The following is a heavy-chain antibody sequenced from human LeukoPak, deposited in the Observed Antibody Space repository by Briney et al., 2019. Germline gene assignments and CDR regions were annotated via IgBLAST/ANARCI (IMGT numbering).Heavy chain of an antibody. V-gene: IGHV4-59*01. D-gene: IGHD6-6*01. CDR2: IYYSGST. Sequence: SSETLSLTCTVSGGSISSYYWSWIRQPPGKGLEWMGYIYYSGSTNYNPSLKSRVTISVDTSKNQFSLKLSSVTAADTAVYYYARDRGSSSSEGFDPSGQGTLVTVSS. CDR1: GGSISSYY. CDR3: ARDRGSSSSEGFDP. J-gene: IGHJ5*02.